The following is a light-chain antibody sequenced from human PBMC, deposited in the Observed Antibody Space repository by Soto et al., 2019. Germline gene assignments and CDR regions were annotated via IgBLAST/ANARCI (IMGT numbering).Light chain of an antibody. V-gene: IGLV2-14*01. CDR3: SSDPHTTATVL. J-gene: IGLJ2*01. Sequence: QSALTQPASVSGSPGQSITISCTGTSSDIDDYNYVSWYQQHPGRAPRLIISDVSDRPSGISNRFSGSKSGNTASLTISGLQAEDEADYYCSSDPHTTATVLFGGGTQLTVL. CDR2: DVS. CDR1: SSDIDDYNY.